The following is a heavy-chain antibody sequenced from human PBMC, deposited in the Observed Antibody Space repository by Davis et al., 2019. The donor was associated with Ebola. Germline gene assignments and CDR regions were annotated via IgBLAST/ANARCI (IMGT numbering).Heavy chain of an antibody. CDR1: GGSVSSGSYY. CDR3: ARGDRGYSYGYGDYYYYGMDV. J-gene: IGHJ6*02. CDR2: IYYSGST. V-gene: IGHV4-61*01. Sequence: MPSETLSLTCTVSGGSVSSGSYYWSWIRQPPGKGLEWFGYIYYSGSTNYNPSLKSRVTISVDTSKNQFSLKLSSVTAADTAVYYCARGDRGYSYGYGDYYYYGMDVWGQGTTVTVSS. D-gene: IGHD5-18*01.